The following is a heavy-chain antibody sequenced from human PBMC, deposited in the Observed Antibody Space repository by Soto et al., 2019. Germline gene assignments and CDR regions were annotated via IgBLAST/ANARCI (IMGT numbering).Heavy chain of an antibody. D-gene: IGHD5-18*01. CDR2: IYYSGST. CDR1: GGSISSYY. V-gene: IGHV4-59*01. Sequence: SETLSLTCTVSGGSISSYYWSWIRQPPGKGLEWIGYIYYSGSTNYNPSLKSRVTISVDTSKNQFSLKLSSVTAADTAVYYCARSRRYSYGRMVFDYWGQGTLVTVSS. J-gene: IGHJ4*02. CDR3: ARSRRYSYGRMVFDY.